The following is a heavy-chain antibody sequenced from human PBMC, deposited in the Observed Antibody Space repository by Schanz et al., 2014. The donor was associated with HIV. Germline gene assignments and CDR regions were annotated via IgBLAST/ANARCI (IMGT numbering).Heavy chain of an antibody. CDR2: ISGSSIT. Sequence: EVQLVESGGALVQPGGSLRLSCVASGFTFSGYWMHWVRQAPGKGLVWVSAISGSSITYSADSVKGRFTISRDNSKNTLYLQMNSLRADDTAVYYCAREIGGQQLAGNQYYYHYYGMDVWGQGTTVTVSS. J-gene: IGHJ6*02. D-gene: IGHD6-13*01. V-gene: IGHV3-74*01. CDR3: AREIGGQQLAGNQYYYHYYGMDV. CDR1: GFTFSGYW.